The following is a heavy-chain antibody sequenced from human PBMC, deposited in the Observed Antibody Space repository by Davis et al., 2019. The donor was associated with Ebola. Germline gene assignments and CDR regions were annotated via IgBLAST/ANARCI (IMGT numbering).Heavy chain of an antibody. Sequence: GESLKISCAASGFTFSSYWMHWVRQAPGKGLVWVSRINSDGSSTSYADSVKGRFTISRDNAKNSLYLQMNSLRAEDTAVYYCARVGDSSGYYYVIDYWGQGTLVTVSS. CDR3: ARVGDSSGYYYVIDY. D-gene: IGHD3-22*01. CDR2: INSDGSST. J-gene: IGHJ4*02. V-gene: IGHV3-74*01. CDR1: GFTFSSYW.